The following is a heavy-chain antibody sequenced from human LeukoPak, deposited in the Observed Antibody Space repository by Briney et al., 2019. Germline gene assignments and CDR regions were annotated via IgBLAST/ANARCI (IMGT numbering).Heavy chain of an antibody. J-gene: IGHJ6*03. Sequence: GGSLRLPCAALGFSFSGYWMTWVRQAPGKGLEWVANIKQAGSEKYYVDSVKGRFTISRDNAKNSLYLEMNSLRAEDTAVYYCARGHPYYFYMDVWGKGTTVTVSS. CDR1: GFSFSGYW. CDR2: IKQAGSEK. CDR3: ARGHPYYFYMDV. V-gene: IGHV3-7*01.